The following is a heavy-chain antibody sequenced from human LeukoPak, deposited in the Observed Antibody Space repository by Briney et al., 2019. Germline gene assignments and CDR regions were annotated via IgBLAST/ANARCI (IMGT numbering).Heavy chain of an antibody. CDR2: IKQDGSEK. Sequence: GGSLRLSCAASGFTFSSYWMSWVRQAPGKGLEWVANIKQDGSEKYYVDSVKGRFTISRDNAKNSGYLQMNSLRVEDTAVYYCAGGDGSDAFDIWGQGTMVTVSS. V-gene: IGHV3-7*01. CDR3: AGGDGSDAFDI. J-gene: IGHJ3*02. CDR1: GFTFSSYW. D-gene: IGHD2-21*01.